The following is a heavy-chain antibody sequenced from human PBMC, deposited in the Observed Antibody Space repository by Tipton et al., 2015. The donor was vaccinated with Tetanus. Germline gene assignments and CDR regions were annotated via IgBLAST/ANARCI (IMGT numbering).Heavy chain of an antibody. Sequence: TLSLTCSVSGFSLSSGAYYWTWIRQHPGKGLECIGYISHSGRTYYNPSLNSRVTISLDRSKNQFSLKLTSVTAADTAVYYCARGGGNTMFRGGEFVHSYYYQGMDVWGQGTTVTVSS. J-gene: IGHJ6*02. CDR1: GFSLSSGAYY. V-gene: IGHV4-30-2*01. CDR3: ARGGGNTMFRGGEFVHSYYYQGMDV. D-gene: IGHD3-10*01. CDR2: ISHSGRT.